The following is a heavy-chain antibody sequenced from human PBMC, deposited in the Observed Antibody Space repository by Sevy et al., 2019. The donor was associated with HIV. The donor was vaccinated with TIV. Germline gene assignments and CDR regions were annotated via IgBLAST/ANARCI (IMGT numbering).Heavy chain of an antibody. J-gene: IGHJ6*02. V-gene: IGHV3-23*01. CDR1: GFTFSRYW. D-gene: IGHD2-2*01. CDR3: AKTIDSGGGVVPAANYYYYGMDV. CDR2: INGKGRST. Sequence: GGSLRLSCAASGFTFSRYWMTWVRQAPGKGLEWVSAINGKGRSTHYADSVEGRFTISRDNSKNTLYLQMNSLRAEDTAVYYCAKTIDSGGGVVPAANYYYYGMDVWGQGTTVTVSS.